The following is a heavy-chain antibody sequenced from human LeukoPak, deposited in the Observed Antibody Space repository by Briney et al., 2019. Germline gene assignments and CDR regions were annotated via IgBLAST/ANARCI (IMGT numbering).Heavy chain of an antibody. CDR1: GGTFSSYA. CDR3: ATGKDRSGYYYSLDY. CDR2: IIPILGIA. Sequence: ASVKVSCKASGGTFSSYAISWVRQAPGQGLEWMGRIIPILGIANYAQKFQGRVTITADKSTSTAYMELSSLTSEDTSVYYCATGKDRSGYYYSLDYWGQGTLVAVSS. V-gene: IGHV1-69*04. D-gene: IGHD3-22*01. J-gene: IGHJ4*02.